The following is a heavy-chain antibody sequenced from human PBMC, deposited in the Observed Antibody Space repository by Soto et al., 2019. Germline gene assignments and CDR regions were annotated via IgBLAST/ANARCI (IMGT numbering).Heavy chain of an antibody. J-gene: IGHJ4*02. CDR1: GGYISSGGYY. D-gene: IGHD4-17*01. CDR3: ARDYGDYNFDY. CDR2: IYYSGST. Sequence: SETLSLTCTVSGGYISSGGYYWSWIRQHPGKGLEWIGYIYYSGSTYYNPSLKSRVTISVDTSKNQFSLKLSSVTAADTAVYYCARDYGDYNFDYWGQGSLVTVSS. V-gene: IGHV4-31*03.